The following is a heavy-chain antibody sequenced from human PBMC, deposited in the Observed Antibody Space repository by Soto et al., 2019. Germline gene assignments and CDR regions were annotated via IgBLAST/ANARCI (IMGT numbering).Heavy chain of an antibody. D-gene: IGHD2-15*01. Sequence: ASVKVSCKASGYTFTSYSMHWVRQAPGQRLEWMGWINAGNGNTKYSQKFQGRVTITRDTSASTAYMELSSLRSEDTAVYYCARDSSPRYCSGGSCYSYYYSYYGMDVWGQGTTVTVSS. CDR2: INAGNGNT. V-gene: IGHV1-3*01. CDR3: ARDSSPRYCSGGSCYSYYYSYYGMDV. J-gene: IGHJ6*02. CDR1: GYTFTSYS.